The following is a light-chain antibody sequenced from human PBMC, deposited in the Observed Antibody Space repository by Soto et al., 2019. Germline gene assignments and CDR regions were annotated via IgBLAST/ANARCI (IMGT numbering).Light chain of an antibody. CDR3: QQRYSDATGT. V-gene: IGKV1-39*01. CDR2: AAS. Sequence: DIQMTQSPSSLSASIGDRVTITCRASQSISRHLNWYQQKPGKAPNLLIYAASSLESGAPSRFSGGGSGTEFSRTTSGLQPEDFATDYCQQRYSDATGTFGQGTRVDIK. CDR1: QSISRH. J-gene: IGKJ1*01.